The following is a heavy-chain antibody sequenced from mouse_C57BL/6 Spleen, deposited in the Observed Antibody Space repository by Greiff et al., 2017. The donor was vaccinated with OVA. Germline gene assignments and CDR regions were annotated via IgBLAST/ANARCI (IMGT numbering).Heavy chain of an antibody. D-gene: IGHD4-1*01. CDR3: ARSNWDGDWYFDV. CDR2: INPSNGGT. V-gene: IGHV1-53*01. Sequence: QVQLQQPGTELVKPGASVKLSCKASGYTFTSYWMHWVKQRPGQGLEWIGNINPSNGGTNYNEKFKSKATLTVDKSSSAAYMQLSSLTSEDSAVYYCARSNWDGDWYFDVWGTGTTVTVSS. CDR1: GYTFTSYW. J-gene: IGHJ1*03.